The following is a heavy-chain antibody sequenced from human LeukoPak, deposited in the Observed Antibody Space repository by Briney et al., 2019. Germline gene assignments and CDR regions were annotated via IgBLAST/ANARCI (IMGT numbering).Heavy chain of an antibody. D-gene: IGHD2-2*01. Sequence: PSETLSLTCTVSGGSISSGSYYWSWIRQPAGKGLEWIGRIYTSGSTNHNPSLKSRVTISVDTSKSQFSLKLSSVTAADTALYYCARDSLLPSAMGYYYMDVWGKGTTVTVSS. V-gene: IGHV4-61*02. CDR2: IYTSGST. J-gene: IGHJ6*03. CDR3: ARDSLLPSAMGYYYMDV. CDR1: GGSISSGSYY.